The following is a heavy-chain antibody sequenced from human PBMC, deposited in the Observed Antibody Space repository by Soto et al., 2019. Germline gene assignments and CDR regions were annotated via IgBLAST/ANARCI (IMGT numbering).Heavy chain of an antibody. Sequence: PGGSLRLSCVASGFNLSHPWMTWFRQAAGKGLEWVGRIKSKTDGGTADYAAPVKGRATISRDDSKNTVYLQMNSLKTEDTAVYYCTTGIYYDILTGYHNVAYWGQGALVTVSS. CDR3: TTGIYYDILTGYHNVAY. V-gene: IGHV3-15*01. CDR1: GFNLSHPW. D-gene: IGHD3-9*01. J-gene: IGHJ4*02. CDR2: IKSKTDGGTA.